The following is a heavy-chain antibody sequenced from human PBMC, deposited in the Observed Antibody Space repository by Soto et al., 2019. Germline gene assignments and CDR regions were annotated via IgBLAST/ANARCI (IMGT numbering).Heavy chain of an antibody. D-gene: IGHD4-17*01. V-gene: IGHV1-46*01. CDR3: ARLATVTNHYYFDY. CDR1: GYTFASFY. Sequence: ASVKVSCKASGYTFASFYVHWVRQAPGQGLEWMGVINSGAGNTAYAQKFQGRVTMTSDTSTSTLYMEMSSLRSEDTAVYYCARLATVTNHYYFDYWGQGTRVTVSS. J-gene: IGHJ4*02. CDR2: INSGAGNT.